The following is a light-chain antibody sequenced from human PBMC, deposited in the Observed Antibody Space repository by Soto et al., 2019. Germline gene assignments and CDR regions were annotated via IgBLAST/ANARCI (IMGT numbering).Light chain of an antibody. CDR3: SSYTSSSKGV. J-gene: IGLJ2*01. Sequence: QSALTQPASVSGSPGQSITISCTGTSSDVGGYNYVSWYQQHPGKAPKLMIYDVSNRPSGVSNRFSGSKSGNTASLTISGLQAEDEVDYYCSSYTSSSKGVFGGGTKLTVL. CDR1: SSDVGGYNY. CDR2: DVS. V-gene: IGLV2-14*01.